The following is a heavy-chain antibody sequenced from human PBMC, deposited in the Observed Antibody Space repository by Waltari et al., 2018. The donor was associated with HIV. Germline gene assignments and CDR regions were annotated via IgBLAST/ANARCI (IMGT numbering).Heavy chain of an antibody. Sequence: QVHLVQSGAEVKSPGASVKVSCQASGYSFGTYDINWVRQASGQGLEWMGWMNPDSGDTGYAQKFQGRVTMTRNVSISTAYMEVSSLTSEDTAVYYCAKGSEYYDLWSGHHRSSGMDVWGHGTTVTVSS. J-gene: IGHJ6*02. D-gene: IGHD3-3*01. CDR2: MNPDSGDT. V-gene: IGHV1-8*01. CDR1: GYSFGTYD. CDR3: AKGSEYYDLWSGHHRSSGMDV.